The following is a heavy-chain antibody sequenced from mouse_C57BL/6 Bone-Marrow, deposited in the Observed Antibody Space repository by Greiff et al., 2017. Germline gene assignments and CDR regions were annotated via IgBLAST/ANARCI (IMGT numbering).Heavy chain of an antibody. J-gene: IGHJ2*01. Sequence: QVQLQESGPELARPGASVKLSCKASGYTFTSYGISWVKQRTGQGLEWIGVIYPRHGNTYYNGKFKGKATLTADKSSSTAYMALRSLTSEDSAVYFCASPRNYYYDYWGQGTTLTVSS. CDR3: ASPRNYYYDY. D-gene: IGHD3-1*01. CDR2: IYPRHGNT. V-gene: IGHV1-81*01. CDR1: GYTFTSYG.